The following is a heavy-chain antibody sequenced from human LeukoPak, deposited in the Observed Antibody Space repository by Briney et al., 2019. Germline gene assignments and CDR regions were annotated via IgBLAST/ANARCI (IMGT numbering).Heavy chain of an antibody. J-gene: IGHJ4*02. CDR2: ISSYGSDE. Sequence: GRSLRLSCAASGFSFSNYGMHWVRQTPGKGLEWVASISSYGSDEYYVDSVKGRFTISRDNSKKTLHLQMNGLRAEDTAVYYCAKDGVSELIADYWGQGTLVTVSS. CDR3: AKDGVSELIADY. CDR1: GFSFSNYG. D-gene: IGHD2/OR15-2a*01. V-gene: IGHV3-30*18.